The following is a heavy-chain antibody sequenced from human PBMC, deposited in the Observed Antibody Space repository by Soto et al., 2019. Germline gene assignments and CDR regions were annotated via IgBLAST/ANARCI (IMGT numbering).Heavy chain of an antibody. D-gene: IGHD1-26*01. CDR3: AREVVGATTKTGMRIDY. J-gene: IGHJ4*02. Sequence: QLQLQESGPGLVKPSETLSLTCTVSGDSISSSRYSWGWIRQPPGKGLEWIGSIYYSGSTYYNPSLKSRVTISVDTAKNPFALKLSSVTAADTAVYYCAREVVGATTKTGMRIDYWGQGTLVTVSS. V-gene: IGHV4-39*02. CDR2: IYYSGST. CDR1: GDSISSSRYS.